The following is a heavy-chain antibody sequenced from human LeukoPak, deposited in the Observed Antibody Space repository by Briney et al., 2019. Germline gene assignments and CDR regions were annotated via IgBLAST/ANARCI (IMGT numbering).Heavy chain of an antibody. CDR3: ARVRSSSWYIDGMDV. Sequence: ASVKVSCKASGYTFTSYDINWVRQATGQGPEWMGWMNPNSGNTGYAQKFQGRVTMTRNTSISTAYMELSSLRSEDTAVYYCARVRSSSWYIDGMDVWGQGTTVTVSS. V-gene: IGHV1-8*01. D-gene: IGHD6-13*01. CDR2: MNPNSGNT. J-gene: IGHJ6*02. CDR1: GYTFTSYD.